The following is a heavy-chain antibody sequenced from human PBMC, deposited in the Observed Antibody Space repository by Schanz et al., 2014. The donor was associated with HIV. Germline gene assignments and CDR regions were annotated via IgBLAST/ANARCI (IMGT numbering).Heavy chain of an antibody. D-gene: IGHD3-9*01. J-gene: IGHJ4*02. CDR1: GFTFDDYA. V-gene: IGHV3-9*01. Sequence: EVQLVESGGGLVQPGRSLRLSCAASGFTFDDYAMHWVRQAPGKGLEWVSGISWNSGSIGYADSVKGRFTISRDNAKNSLYRQMNSLRAEDTALYYCAKETEQLRYLGYVDYWGQGTLVTVSS. CDR3: AKETEQLRYLGYVDY. CDR2: ISWNSGSI.